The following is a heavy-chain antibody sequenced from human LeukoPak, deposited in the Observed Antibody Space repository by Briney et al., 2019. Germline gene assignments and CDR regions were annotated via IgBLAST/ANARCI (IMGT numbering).Heavy chain of an antibody. CDR1: GGTFSSYA. Sequence: ASVKVSCKASGGTFSSYAISWVRQAPGQGLEWMGGIIPIFGTANYAQKFQGRVTITADESTSTAYMELSSLRSEDTAVYYCARANFLYCSSTTCLFDYWGQGTLVIVSS. V-gene: IGHV1-69*13. CDR2: IIPIFGTA. CDR3: ARANFLYCSSTTCLFDY. J-gene: IGHJ4*02. D-gene: IGHD2-2*01.